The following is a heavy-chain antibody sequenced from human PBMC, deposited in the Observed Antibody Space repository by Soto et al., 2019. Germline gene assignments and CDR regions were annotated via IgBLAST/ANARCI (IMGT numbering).Heavy chain of an antibody. V-gene: IGHV1-2*02. D-gene: IGHD6-19*01. J-gene: IGHJ4*02. CDR1: GYTFTGYY. CDR3: ARPSAVAGPLDY. CDR2: INPNSGGT. Sequence: ASVKVSCKASGYTFTGYYMHWVRQAPGQGLEWMGWINPNSGGTNYAQKFQGRVTMTRDTSISTAYMELSRLRSDDTAVYYCARPSAVAGPLDYWGQGTLVTVSS.